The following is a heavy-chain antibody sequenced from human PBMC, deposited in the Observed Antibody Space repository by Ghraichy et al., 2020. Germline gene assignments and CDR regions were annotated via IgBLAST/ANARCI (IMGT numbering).Heavy chain of an antibody. Sequence: GRSLRLSCTASGFTFSSHAIHWVRQAPGKGLEWVVVIWFDGSNKYYADSVKGRFTISRDNSKNTLNLQMNSLRGEDTAVYYCARDICGDYVHYYYYGMDVWGRGTTVTVSS. V-gene: IGHV3-33*01. D-gene: IGHD4-17*01. CDR2: IWFDGSNK. CDR1: GFTFSSHA. CDR3: ARDICGDYVHYYYYGMDV. J-gene: IGHJ6*02.